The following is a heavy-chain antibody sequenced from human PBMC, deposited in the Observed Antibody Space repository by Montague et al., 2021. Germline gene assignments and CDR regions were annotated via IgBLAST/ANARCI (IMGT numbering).Heavy chain of an antibody. CDR3: AGERDRYYYMDI. CDR2: VPHGGRT. J-gene: IGHJ6*03. Sequence: SETLSLTCTVSRSLINSDYYWGWIRQPPGKGLEWMGSVPHGGRTYYNPSLKSRVTISVDTSNNHFSLKLSSVTAADTAMYYCAGERDRYYYMDIWGKGTTFTVSS. CDR1: RSLINSDYY. V-gene: IGHV4-38-2*02.